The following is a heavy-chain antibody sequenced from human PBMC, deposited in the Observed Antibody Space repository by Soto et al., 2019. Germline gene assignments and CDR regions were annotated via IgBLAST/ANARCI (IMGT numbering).Heavy chain of an antibody. Sequence: EVQLVESGGGLVEPGGSLRLSCAASGFTFSSYAMSWVRQAPGKGLEWVSYISSDSTTIYYADSVKGRFTVSRDNANNSLYLQTNSLRDEDTAVYYCARINVVEWFFINVDVYDMDVWGQGTPVTVSS. D-gene: IGHD3-3*01. CDR1: GFTFSSYA. CDR3: ARINVVEWFFINVDVYDMDV. V-gene: IGHV3-48*02. J-gene: IGHJ6*02. CDR2: ISSDSTTI.